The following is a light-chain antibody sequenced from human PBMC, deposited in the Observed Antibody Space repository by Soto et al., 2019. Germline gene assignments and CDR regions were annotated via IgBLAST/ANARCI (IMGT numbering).Light chain of an antibody. V-gene: IGKV3-11*01. CDR1: QSFSSY. CDR3: QQSSNWPPIN. CDR2: DAS. Sequence: EMVMTQSPATLSVSPWEGATVSCRASQSFSSYLAWYQQKPGQAPRLLIYDASNRATGIPARFSGSGSGTDFTLTISSLEPEDFAVYYCQQSSNWPPINFGQGTRLEIK. J-gene: IGKJ5*01.